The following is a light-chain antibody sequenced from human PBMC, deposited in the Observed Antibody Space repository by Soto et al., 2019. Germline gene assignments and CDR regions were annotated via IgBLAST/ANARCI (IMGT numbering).Light chain of an antibody. CDR1: SSDVGAQNF. J-gene: IGLJ1*01. CDR3: SLYTSNGSLI. Sequence: QSVLSQPAYVSGSPGQSITISCTGTSSDVGAQNFVSWFQQHPGEAPKLIIFEVSNRPSGASDRFSGSKSGNTASLAISGLQAEDEADYFCSLYTSNGSLIFGPGTKVTV. CDR2: EVS. V-gene: IGLV2-14*01.